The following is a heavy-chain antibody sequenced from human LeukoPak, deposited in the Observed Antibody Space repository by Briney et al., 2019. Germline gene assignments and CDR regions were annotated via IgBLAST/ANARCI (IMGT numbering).Heavy chain of an antibody. Sequence: PGGSLRLSCAASGFTFSSYEMNWVRQAPGKGLEWVSYISSSGSTIYYADSVKGRFTISRDNAKKSLYLQMNSLRTEDTAVYYCVRALYDGSGYYSHFDYWGQGTLVTVSS. V-gene: IGHV3-48*03. D-gene: IGHD3-22*01. CDR3: VRALYDGSGYYSHFDY. CDR1: GFTFSSYE. J-gene: IGHJ4*02. CDR2: ISSSGSTI.